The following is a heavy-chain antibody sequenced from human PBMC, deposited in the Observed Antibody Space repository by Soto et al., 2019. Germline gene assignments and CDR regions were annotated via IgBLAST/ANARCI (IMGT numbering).Heavy chain of an antibody. CDR2: INHSGST. Sequence: SETLSLTCAVYGGSFSGYYWTWIRQPPGTGLEWIGEINHSGSTNYNPSLKSRVTISVDTSKNQFSLKLTSVTAADTAVYYCARETQWLVQSYGMDVWGQGTTVTVSS. V-gene: IGHV4-34*01. CDR1: GGSFSGYY. CDR3: ARETQWLVQSYGMDV. D-gene: IGHD6-19*01. J-gene: IGHJ6*02.